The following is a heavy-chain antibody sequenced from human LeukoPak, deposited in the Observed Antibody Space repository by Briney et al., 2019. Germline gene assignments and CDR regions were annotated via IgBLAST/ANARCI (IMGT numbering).Heavy chain of an antibody. CDR1: VYTFTSYG. Sequence: ASVKVSCKASVYTFTSYGISWVRQAPGQGLEWMGWISAYNGNTNYAQKLQGRVTMTTDTSTSTAYMELRSLRSDDTAVYYCARQVADYGDYVHYYYYYYMDVWGKGTTVTVSS. CDR3: ARQVADYGDYVHYYYYYYMDV. CDR2: ISAYNGNT. V-gene: IGHV1-18*01. J-gene: IGHJ6*03. D-gene: IGHD4-17*01.